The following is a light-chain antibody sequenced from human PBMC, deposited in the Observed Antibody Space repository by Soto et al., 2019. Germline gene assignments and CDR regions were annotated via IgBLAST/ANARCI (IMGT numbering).Light chain of an antibody. V-gene: IGLV2-14*03. J-gene: IGLJ3*02. Sequence: QSALTQPASVSGSPGQSITISCTGTSSDVGNYNYVSWFQQHPGKAPKVIIYDVSNRPSGISDRFSGSKSGNTASLTISGLQAEDEADYYCNSYTGISTWVFGGGTKLTVL. CDR1: SSDVGNYNY. CDR3: NSYTGISTWV. CDR2: DVS.